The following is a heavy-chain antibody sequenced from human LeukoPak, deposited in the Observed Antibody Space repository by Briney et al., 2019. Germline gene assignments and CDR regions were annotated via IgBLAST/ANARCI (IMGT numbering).Heavy chain of an antibody. V-gene: IGHV1-46*01. CDR3: ARDLDYGEKSEDY. CDR1: GFTFINYY. J-gene: IGHJ4*02. D-gene: IGHD4/OR15-4a*01. CDR2: INLSGGST. Sequence: ASVKVSCKASGFTFINYYMHWVRQAPGQGLEWLGIINLSGGSTHYPQKFQDRVTMTRDSSTSTVYMELSSLRSEDTAVYYCARDLDYGEKSEDYWGQGTLVTVSS.